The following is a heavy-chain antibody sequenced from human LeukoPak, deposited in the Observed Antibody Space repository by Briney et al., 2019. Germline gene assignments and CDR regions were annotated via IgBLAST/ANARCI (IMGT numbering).Heavy chain of an antibody. CDR2: IYYSGST. Sequence: PSETLSLTCTVSGGSISSSSYYWGWIRQPPGKGLEWIGYIYYSGSTYYNPSLKSRVTISVDTSKNQFSLKLSSVTAADTAVYYCAREALLLAYCGGDCSYFDYWGQGTLVTVS. V-gene: IGHV4-31*03. D-gene: IGHD2-21*02. CDR3: AREALLLAYCGGDCSYFDY. CDR1: GGSISSSSYY. J-gene: IGHJ4*02.